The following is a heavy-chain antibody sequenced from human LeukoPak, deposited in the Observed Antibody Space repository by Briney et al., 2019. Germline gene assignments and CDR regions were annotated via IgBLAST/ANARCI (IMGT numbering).Heavy chain of an antibody. CDR1: GFTFSSYA. D-gene: IGHD6-13*01. CDR3: ARGRLAAAGTLDY. Sequence: AGGSLRLSCAASGFTFSSYAMHWVRQAPGKGLEWVAVISYDGSNKYYADSVKGRFTISRDNSKNTLYLQMNSLRAEDTAVYYCARGRLAAAGTLDYWGQGTLVTVSS. J-gene: IGHJ4*02. CDR2: ISYDGSNK. V-gene: IGHV3-30*04.